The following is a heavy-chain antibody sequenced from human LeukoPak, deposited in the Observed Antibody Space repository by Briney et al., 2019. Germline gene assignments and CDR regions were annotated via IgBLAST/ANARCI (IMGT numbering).Heavy chain of an antibody. J-gene: IGHJ3*02. CDR1: GYRFTSYW. CDR2: IYPGDSDT. D-gene: IGHD3-10*02. CDR3: ARSLATYDYVVFDI. V-gene: IGHV5-51*01. Sequence: GESLKISCKGSGYRFTSYWIGWVRQMPGKGLEWMGIIYPGDSDTRYSPSFQGLVTISPDKSISTAYLQWSSLQPSDTAMYYCARSLATYDYVVFDIWGQGTMVTVSS.